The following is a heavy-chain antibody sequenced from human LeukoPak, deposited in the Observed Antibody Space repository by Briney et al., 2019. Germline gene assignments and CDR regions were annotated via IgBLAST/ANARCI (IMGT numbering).Heavy chain of an antibody. D-gene: IGHD3-22*01. CDR2: IKQDGREK. CDR3: ARAHYDTSGCLDY. V-gene: IGHV3-7*01. Sequence: GGSLRLSCVTSGFTFSSYWMGWVRQAPGKGLEWVAHIKQDGREKYHVDSVKGRFTISRDNAKNSLYLQMNSLRAEDTAVYYCARAHYDTSGCLDYWGQGTLVTVSS. CDR1: GFTFSSYW. J-gene: IGHJ4*02.